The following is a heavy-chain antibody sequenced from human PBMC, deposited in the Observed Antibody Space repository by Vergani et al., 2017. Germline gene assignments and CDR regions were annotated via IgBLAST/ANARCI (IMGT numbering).Heavy chain of an antibody. CDR2: IYSGGST. Sequence: EVQLVESGGGLVQPGGSLRLSCAASGFTVSSNYMSWVRQAPGKGLEWVSVIYSGGSTYYADSVKGRFTISRDNSKTTLYLQMNSRRAEDTAVYYCARQGVAMAPLDYWGQGTLVTVSS. D-gene: IGHD5-18*01. J-gene: IGHJ4*02. V-gene: IGHV3-66*04. CDR3: ARQGVAMAPLDY. CDR1: GFTVSSNY.